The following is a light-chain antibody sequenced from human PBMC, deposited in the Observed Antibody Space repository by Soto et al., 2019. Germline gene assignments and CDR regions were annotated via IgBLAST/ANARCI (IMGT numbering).Light chain of an antibody. CDR3: QHYNSYPEA. J-gene: IGKJ1*01. Sequence: DIQMTQSPSTLSASVGDRVTITCRASQTISSWLAWYQQKPGKAPKIXIYKASTLTSGVPSRFSGSGSGTECTLTISSLQPDDFATYYCQHYNSYPEAFGQGTKVDIK. V-gene: IGKV1-5*03. CDR1: QTISSW. CDR2: KAS.